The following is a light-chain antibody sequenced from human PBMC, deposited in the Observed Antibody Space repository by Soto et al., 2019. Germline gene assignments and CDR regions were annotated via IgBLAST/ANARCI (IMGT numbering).Light chain of an antibody. Sequence: DIQMTQFPSSLSASVGDRVTLTCQVSQGISNYLNWYQQKPGKAPKLLIYDVSTLETGVPSRFSGSGYGTEFTLAISSLQPDDFATYYCQQYETFSPWTFGQGTKVDIK. CDR1: QGISNY. CDR2: DVS. CDR3: QQYETFSPWT. J-gene: IGKJ1*01. V-gene: IGKV1-33*01.